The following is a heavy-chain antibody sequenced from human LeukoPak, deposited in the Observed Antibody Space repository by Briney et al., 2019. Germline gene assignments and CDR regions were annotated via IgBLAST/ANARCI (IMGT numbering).Heavy chain of an antibody. CDR2: INHSGST. V-gene: IGHV4-34*01. Sequence: SETLSLTCTVSGGSISSYYWSWIRQPAGKGLEWIGEINHSGSTNYNPSLKSRVTISVDTSKNQFSLKLSSVTAADTAVYYCHYDSSGIVDAFDIWGQGTMVTVSS. J-gene: IGHJ3*02. CDR3: HYDSSGIVDAFDI. CDR1: GGSISSYY. D-gene: IGHD3-22*01.